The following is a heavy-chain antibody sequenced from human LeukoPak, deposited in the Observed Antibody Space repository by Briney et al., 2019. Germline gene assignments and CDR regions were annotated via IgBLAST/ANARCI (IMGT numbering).Heavy chain of an antibody. D-gene: IGHD5-24*01. V-gene: IGHV3-66*01. CDR2: IYSGGST. J-gene: IGHJ4*02. Sequence: PGGFLRLSCAASGYTVSSNYMSWVRQAPGKGLEWVSVIYSGGSTYYGDSVKGRFTISRDNSKNTLYLQMNSLRAEDTAVYYCARVPGGYNILPSGYYFDYWGQGTLVTVSS. CDR3: ARVPGGYNILPSGYYFDY. CDR1: GYTVSSNY.